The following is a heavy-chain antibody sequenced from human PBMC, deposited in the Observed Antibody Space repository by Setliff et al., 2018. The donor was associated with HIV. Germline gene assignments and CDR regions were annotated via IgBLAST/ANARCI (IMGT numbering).Heavy chain of an antibody. CDR3: ARYRRPPYYLDY. CDR2: IYSTGDS. J-gene: IGHJ4*02. CDR1: GDSISSYY. Sequence: PSETLSLTCTVSGDSISSYYWSWIRQPPGKELEWIGYIYSTGDSNYNPSLKSRVTMAVDTSKNQFSLKLTSVNAADTAVYYCARYRRPPYYLDYWGQGTLVTVSS. D-gene: IGHD3-16*02. V-gene: IGHV4-4*09.